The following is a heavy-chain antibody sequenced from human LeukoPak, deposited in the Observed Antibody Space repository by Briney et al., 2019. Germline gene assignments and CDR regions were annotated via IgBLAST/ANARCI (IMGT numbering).Heavy chain of an antibody. Sequence: GGSLRLSCVASGFTVSSNYMSWVRQAPGKGLEWVSVIYSAGNTYYADSVKGRFTISRHNSENTLYLHMNSLRVEDTAVYFCARDPFGTGSLDYWGQGTLVTVSS. CDR1: GFTVSSNY. CDR3: ARDPFGTGSLDY. J-gene: IGHJ4*02. CDR2: IYSAGNT. D-gene: IGHD3/OR15-3a*01. V-gene: IGHV3-53*04.